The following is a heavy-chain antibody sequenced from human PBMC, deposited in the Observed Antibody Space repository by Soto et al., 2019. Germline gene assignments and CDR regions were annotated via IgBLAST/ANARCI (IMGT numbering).Heavy chain of an antibody. CDR2: IFYSGST. J-gene: IGHJ4*02. CDR3: ASAHYDSSGLDY. V-gene: IGHV4-39*01. Sequence: SETLSLTCTVSGGSISSSSYYWGWIRQPPGKGLEWIGSIFYSGSTYYNPSLKSRVTISVDTSKNQFSLNLSSVTAADTAVYYCASAHYDSSGLDYWGQGTLVTVSS. CDR1: GGSISSSSYY. D-gene: IGHD3-22*01.